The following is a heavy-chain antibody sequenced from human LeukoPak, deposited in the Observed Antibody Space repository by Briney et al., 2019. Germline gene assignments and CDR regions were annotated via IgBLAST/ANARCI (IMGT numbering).Heavy chain of an antibody. CDR2: IYSGGST. CDR1: GFTVSSNY. J-gene: IGHJ4*02. CDR3: ARGPLFYDFWSGYRLDY. V-gene: IGHV3-66*02. D-gene: IGHD3-3*01. Sequence: GGPLRLSCAASGFTVSSNYMSWVRQAPGKGLEWVSVIYSGGSTYYADSVKGRFTISRDNSKNTLYLQMNSLRAEDTAVYYCARGPLFYDFWSGYRLDYWGQGTLVTVSS.